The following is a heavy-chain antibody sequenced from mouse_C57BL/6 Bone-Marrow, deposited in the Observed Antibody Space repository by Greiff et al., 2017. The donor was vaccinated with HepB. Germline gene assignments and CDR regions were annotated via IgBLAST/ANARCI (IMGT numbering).Heavy chain of an antibody. V-gene: IGHV1-75*01. CDR3: SNYEAMDY. J-gene: IGHJ4*01. D-gene: IGHD2-5*01. CDR1: GYTFTAYY. CDR2: IFPGSGST. Sequence: QVQLQQSGPELLQPGASVTISCKASGYTFTAYYINWVKQRPGQGLEWIGWIFPGSGSTYYNEKFKGKATLTVDKSSITAYMLLSSLTSEDSAVYFCSNYEAMDYWGQGTSVTVFS.